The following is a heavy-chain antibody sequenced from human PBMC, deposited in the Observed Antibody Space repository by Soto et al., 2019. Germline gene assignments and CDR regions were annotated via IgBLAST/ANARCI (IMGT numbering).Heavy chain of an antibody. D-gene: IGHD5-18*01. V-gene: IGHV1-46*01. Sequence: ASVKVSCKASGYSFTYYYVHWVRQAPGQGLEWMGIIDPTRGTTKYAETFQGRVTMTRDTSTNTVDVVLSSLRSNDTAVYYCARELVTLRGVSFDFWGQGTLVTVSS. CDR3: ARELVTLRGVSFDF. CDR2: IDPTRGTT. CDR1: GYSFTYYY. J-gene: IGHJ4*02.